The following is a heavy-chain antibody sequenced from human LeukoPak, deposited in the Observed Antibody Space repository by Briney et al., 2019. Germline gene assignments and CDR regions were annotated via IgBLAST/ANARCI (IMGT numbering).Heavy chain of an antibody. Sequence: GASVKVSCKASGYTFTGYYMHWVRQAPGQGLEWMGWINPNSGGTNYAQKFQGRVTMTRDTSISTAYMELSRLRSDDTAVYYCAREYGGITMVRGVIIPPGYWGQGTLVTVSS. CDR1: GYTFTGYY. CDR3: AREYGGITMVRGVIIPPGY. CDR2: INPNSGGT. J-gene: IGHJ4*02. D-gene: IGHD3-10*01. V-gene: IGHV1-2*02.